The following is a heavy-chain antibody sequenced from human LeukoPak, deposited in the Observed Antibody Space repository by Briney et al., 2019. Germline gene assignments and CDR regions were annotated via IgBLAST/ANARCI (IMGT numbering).Heavy chain of an antibody. CDR2: IYTSGST. Sequence: PSETLSLTCTVSGGSISSLYWSWIRQPAGKGPEWIRRIYTSGSTNYNPSLKSRVTMSADTSNNQFSLKLSSVTAADTAVYYCAREWQWRTGGHFYYYMDVWGKGTTVTVSS. CDR1: GGSISSLY. D-gene: IGHD6-19*01. J-gene: IGHJ6*03. CDR3: AREWQWRTGGHFYYYMDV. V-gene: IGHV4-4*07.